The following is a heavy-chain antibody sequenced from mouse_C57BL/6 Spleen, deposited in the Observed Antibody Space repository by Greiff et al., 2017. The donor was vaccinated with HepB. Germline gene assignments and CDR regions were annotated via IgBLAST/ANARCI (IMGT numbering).Heavy chain of an antibody. V-gene: IGHV5-9*01. CDR3: ARQGDGSSYDYFDY. J-gene: IGHJ2*01. Sequence: DVMLVESGGGLVKPGGSLKLSCAASGFTFSSYTMSWVRQTPEKRLEWVATISGGGGNTYYPDSVKGRFTISRDNAKNTLYLQMSSLRSEDTALYYCARQGDGSSYDYFDYWGQGTTLTVSS. CDR1: GFTFSSYT. CDR2: ISGGGGNT. D-gene: IGHD1-1*01.